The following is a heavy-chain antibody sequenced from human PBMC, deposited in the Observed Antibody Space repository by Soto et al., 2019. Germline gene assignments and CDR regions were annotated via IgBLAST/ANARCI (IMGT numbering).Heavy chain of an antibody. V-gene: IGHV3-48*01. CDR2: ISSSSSTI. CDR3: VRDLNYGVFDY. Sequence: EVQLVESGGGLVQPGGSLRLSCAASGYTFSSYSMNWVHQAPGKGLEWVSYISSSSSTIYYADSVKGRFTVSRDNAKNSLYLQMNSLRAEDMAVYYCVRDLNYGVFDYWGQGTLVTVSS. CDR1: GYTFSSYS. J-gene: IGHJ4*02. D-gene: IGHD4-17*01.